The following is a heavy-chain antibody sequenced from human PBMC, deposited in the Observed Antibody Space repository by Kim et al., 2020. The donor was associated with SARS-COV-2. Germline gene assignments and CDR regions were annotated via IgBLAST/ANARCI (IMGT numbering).Heavy chain of an antibody. CDR1: GGTFSSYA. V-gene: IGHV1-69*04. J-gene: IGHJ6*02. Sequence: SVKVSCKASGGTFSSYAISWVRQAPGQGLEWMGRIIPILGIANYAQKFQGRVTITADKSTSTAYMELSSLRSEDTAVYYCARGGYSLGTDYYYGMDVWGQGTTVTVSS. CDR3: ARGGYSLGTDYYYGMDV. D-gene: IGHD5-18*01. CDR2: IIPILGIA.